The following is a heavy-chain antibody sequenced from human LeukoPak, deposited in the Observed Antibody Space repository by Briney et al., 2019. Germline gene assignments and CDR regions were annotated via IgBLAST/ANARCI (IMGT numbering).Heavy chain of an antibody. V-gene: IGHV1-69*01. CDR3: ATSPTSDSPGY. CDR2: IIPIFGTA. J-gene: IGHJ4*02. CDR1: GGTFSRYA. D-gene: IGHD2-21*02. Sequence: SSVKVSCKASGGTFSRYAISWVRQAPGQGLEWMGGIIPIFGTANYAQKFQGRVTITADESTSTAYMEMSSLRSEDTAVYYCATSPTSDSPGYWGQGTLVTVSS.